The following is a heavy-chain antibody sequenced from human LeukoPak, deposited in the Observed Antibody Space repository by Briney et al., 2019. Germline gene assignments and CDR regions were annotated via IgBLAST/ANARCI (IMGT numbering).Heavy chain of an antibody. V-gene: IGHV3-53*01. J-gene: IGHJ3*02. Sequence: AGGPLRLSCAASGFTVSSNYMSWVRQAPGKGLEWVSIIYRGGNTYYADSVKGRFTISRDNSKNTLYFQMNSLRAEDTAVYYCARQYCCSTSCNGAFDIWGQGTMVTVS. CDR2: IYRGGNT. CDR1: GFTVSSNY. CDR3: ARQYCCSTSCNGAFDI. D-gene: IGHD2-2*01.